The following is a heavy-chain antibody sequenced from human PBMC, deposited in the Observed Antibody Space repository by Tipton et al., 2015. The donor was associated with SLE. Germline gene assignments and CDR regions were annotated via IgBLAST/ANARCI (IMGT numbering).Heavy chain of an antibody. Sequence: TLSLTCTVSGGSISSGSYYLSWIRQPAGKGLEWIGRIYTSGSTNYNPSLKSRVTMSVDTSKNQFSLQLSSVTAADTAVYYCAGELDGPSALWGQGTLVTVSS. CDR3: AGELDGPSAL. CDR2: IYTSGST. D-gene: IGHD5-24*01. J-gene: IGHJ4*02. V-gene: IGHV4-61*02. CDR1: GGSISSGSYY.